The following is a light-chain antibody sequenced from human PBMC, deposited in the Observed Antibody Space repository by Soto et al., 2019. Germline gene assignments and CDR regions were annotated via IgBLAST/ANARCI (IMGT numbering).Light chain of an antibody. CDR3: AAWDDSLSGPV. J-gene: IGLJ7*01. CDR2: RNN. CDR1: SSNIGSNY. Sequence: QPVLTQPPSASGTPGQRVTIYCSGSSSNIGSNYVYWYQQLPGTAPKLLIYRNNQRPSGVPDRFSGSKSGTSASLAISGLRSEDEADYYCAAWDDSLSGPVFGGGTQLTVL. V-gene: IGLV1-47*01.